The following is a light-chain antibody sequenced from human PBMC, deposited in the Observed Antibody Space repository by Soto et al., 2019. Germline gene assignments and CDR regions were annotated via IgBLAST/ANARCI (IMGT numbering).Light chain of an antibody. Sequence: EIVLTQSPGTLSLSPGERATLSCRASQSVSSSYLAWYQQKPGQAHSLLIYGASSRATGIPDRFSGSGSGTNFTLTISRLEPEDFAVYYCQQYGRSPPWTFGQGTKVEIK. CDR3: QQYGRSPPWT. CDR2: GAS. V-gene: IGKV3-20*01. CDR1: QSVSSSY. J-gene: IGKJ1*01.